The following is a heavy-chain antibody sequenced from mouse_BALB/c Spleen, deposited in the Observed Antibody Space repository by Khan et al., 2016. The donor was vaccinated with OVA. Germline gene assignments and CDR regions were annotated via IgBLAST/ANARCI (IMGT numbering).Heavy chain of an antibody. V-gene: IGHV1-4*01. Sequence: QVQLQQSGAELARPGASVKMSCKASGYTFTSYTIHWIKQRPGQGLEWIGYINPSNGYTNYNQKFNDKATLTTDKSSTTAYLQLSSLTSDDSAVYNCVRDGAYHRNDGWFAFWGQGTLVTVSA. CDR2: INPSNGYT. CDR1: GYTFTSYT. J-gene: IGHJ3*01. D-gene: IGHD2-14*01. CDR3: VRDGAYHRNDGWFAF.